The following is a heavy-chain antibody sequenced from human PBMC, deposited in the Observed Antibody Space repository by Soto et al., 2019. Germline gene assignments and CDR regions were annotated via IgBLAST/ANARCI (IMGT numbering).Heavy chain of an antibody. Sequence: GGSLRLSCAASGFTFSSYGMHWVRQAPGKGLEWVAVISYDGSNKYYADSVKGRFTISRDNSKNTLYLQMNSLRAEDTAVYYCAKNIRSTLPYSSSGTFDYWGQGTLVTVSS. V-gene: IGHV3-30*18. CDR2: ISYDGSNK. J-gene: IGHJ4*02. CDR3: AKNIRSTLPYSSSGTFDY. D-gene: IGHD6-6*01. CDR1: GFTFSSYG.